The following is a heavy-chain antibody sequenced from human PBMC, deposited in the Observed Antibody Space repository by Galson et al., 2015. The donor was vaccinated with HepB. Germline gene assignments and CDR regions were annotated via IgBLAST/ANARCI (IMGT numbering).Heavy chain of an antibody. CDR1: GYTFTSYA. Sequence: SVKVSCKASGYTFTSYAMHWVRQAPGQRLEWMGWINAGNGNTKYSQKFQGRVTITRDTSASTAYMELSSLRSEDTAVYYCAREPHYYGSGSYYKNYYGMDVWGQGTTVTVSS. D-gene: IGHD3-10*01. J-gene: IGHJ6*02. CDR3: AREPHYYGSGSYYKNYYGMDV. CDR2: INAGNGNT. V-gene: IGHV1-3*01.